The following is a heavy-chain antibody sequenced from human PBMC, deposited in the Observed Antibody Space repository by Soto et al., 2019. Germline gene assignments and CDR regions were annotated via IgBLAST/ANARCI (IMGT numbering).Heavy chain of an antibody. V-gene: IGHV3-33*01. J-gene: IGHJ5*02. D-gene: IGHD6-19*01. CDR3: ARLSYSSGWNWFDP. CDR1: GFPFSSYG. CDR2: IWYDGSNK. Sequence: SLSCAASGFPFSSYGMHWVRQAPGKGLEWVAVIWYDGSNKYYADSVKGRFTISRDNSKNTLYLQMNSLRAEDTAVYYCARLSYSSGWNWFDPWGQGTLVTVSA.